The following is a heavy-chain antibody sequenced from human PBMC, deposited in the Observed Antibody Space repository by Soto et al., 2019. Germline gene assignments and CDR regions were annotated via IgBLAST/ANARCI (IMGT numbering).Heavy chain of an antibody. CDR3: AKGGYIYGLDP. CDR1: GFPLNTDA. D-gene: IGHD5-18*01. J-gene: IGHJ5*02. CDR2: ISESGGNA. Sequence: WSLRLSCAASGFPLNTDAMSWVRQAPGKGPEGVSAISESGGNAFYADSVQGRFTISRDNSYNILYLQMNSLRAEATALYFCAKGGYIYGLDPWGQGTLVTVSS. V-gene: IGHV3-23*01.